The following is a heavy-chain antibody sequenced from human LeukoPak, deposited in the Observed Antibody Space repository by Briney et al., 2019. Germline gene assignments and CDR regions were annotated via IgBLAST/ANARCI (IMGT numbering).Heavy chain of an antibody. J-gene: IGHJ4*02. D-gene: IGHD1-1*01. Sequence: ASVKVSCKASGYTFTGYYIHWIRQAPGQGLQWMGWINPKSGGTNFAQQFQGRVALTRETSVSTAYMELTTLTSDDTAVYYCASISTTGPFEYWGQGTLVTVSS. V-gene: IGHV1-2*02. CDR3: ASISTTGPFEY. CDR1: GYTFTGYY. CDR2: INPKSGGT.